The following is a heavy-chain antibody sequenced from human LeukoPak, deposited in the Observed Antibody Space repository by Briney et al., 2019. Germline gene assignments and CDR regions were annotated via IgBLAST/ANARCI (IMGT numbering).Heavy chain of an antibody. J-gene: IGHJ3*02. CDR3: ARSITPTGSAFDI. V-gene: IGHV3-53*01. CDR1: GFTVSSNY. CDR2: IYSGGST. Sequence: GGSLRLSCAASGFTVSSNYMSWVRQAPGKGLEWVSVIYSGGSTYYADSVKGRFTISRDNSKNTLYLQMNSLRAEDTAVYYCARSITPTGSAFDIWGQGTMVTVSS. D-gene: IGHD1-14*01.